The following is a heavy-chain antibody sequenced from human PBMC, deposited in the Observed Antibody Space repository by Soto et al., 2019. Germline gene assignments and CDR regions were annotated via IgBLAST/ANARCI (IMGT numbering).Heavy chain of an antibody. Sequence: EVQLLESGGGLVQPGGSLRLSCAASGFTFSSYAMSWVRQAPGKGLEWVSAISGSGGSTYYADSVKGRFTISRDNSKNTLYLQMNSLRAEDTAVYYCATKGGLLWFGEFYNLYYYYGMDVWGQGTTVTVSS. CDR2: ISGSGGST. D-gene: IGHD3-10*01. J-gene: IGHJ6*02. CDR1: GFTFSSYA. V-gene: IGHV3-23*01. CDR3: ATKGGLLWFGEFYNLYYYYGMDV.